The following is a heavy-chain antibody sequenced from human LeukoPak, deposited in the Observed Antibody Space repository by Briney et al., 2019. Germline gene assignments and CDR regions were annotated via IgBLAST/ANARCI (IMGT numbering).Heavy chain of an antibody. CDR2: ISYDGSNK. CDR3: ARDSLRTALYYMDV. V-gene: IGHV3-30*03. Sequence: GGSLRLSCAASGFTFSSYGMHWVRQAPGKGLEWVAVISYDGSNKYYADSVKGRFTISRDNSKNSLYLQMNSLRAADTAVYYCARDSLRTALYYMDVWGKGTTVTVSS. J-gene: IGHJ6*03. CDR1: GFTFSSYG.